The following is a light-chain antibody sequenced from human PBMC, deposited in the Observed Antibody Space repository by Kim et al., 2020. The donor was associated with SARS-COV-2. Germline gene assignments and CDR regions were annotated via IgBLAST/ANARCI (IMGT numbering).Light chain of an antibody. CDR3: SSYATSRSYV. J-gene: IGLJ1*01. V-gene: IGLV2-14*03. CDR2: DVN. CDR1: SSDVGTYNY. Sequence: QSVLTQPTSVSGSPGQSITISCTGTSSDVGTYNYVSWYQQYLGKAPKLMIYDVNKRPSGVSNRFSGSKSGNTASLTISGLQAEDEADYYCSSYATSRSYVFGTGTQVTVL.